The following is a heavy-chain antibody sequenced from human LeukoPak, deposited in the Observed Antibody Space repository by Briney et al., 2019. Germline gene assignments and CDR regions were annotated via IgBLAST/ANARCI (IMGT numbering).Heavy chain of an antibody. V-gene: IGHV3-7*03. CDR1: GFTFSGYW. J-gene: IGHJ4*02. CDR2: IKQDGSEK. Sequence: GGSLRLSCAASGFTFSGYWMHWVRQAPGKGLEWVANIKQDGSEKYYVDSVKGRFTISRDNAKNSLYLQMNSLRAEDTAVYYCARVVRRGVVAATGDFDYWGQGTLVTVSS. D-gene: IGHD2-15*01. CDR3: ARVVRRGVVAATGDFDY.